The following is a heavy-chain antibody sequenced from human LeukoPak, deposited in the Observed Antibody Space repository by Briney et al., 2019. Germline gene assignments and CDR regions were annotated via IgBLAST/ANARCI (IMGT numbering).Heavy chain of an antibody. CDR2: FDPEDGEP. J-gene: IGHJ4*02. CDR1: EYTLTQLS. CDR3: ARSVGGAAARPFLYYFDY. Sequence: ASVKVSCKLSEYTLTQLSMHGVGQAPGKGREGMGGFDPEDGEPLYAQKFQGRVTMTEDTSTDTAYVELSSLRSEDTAVYYCARSVGGAAARPFLYYFDYWGQGTLVTVSS. V-gene: IGHV1-24*01. D-gene: IGHD6-6*01.